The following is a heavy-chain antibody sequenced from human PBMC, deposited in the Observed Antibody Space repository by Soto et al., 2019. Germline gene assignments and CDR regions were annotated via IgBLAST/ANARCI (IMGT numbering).Heavy chain of an antibody. CDR1: GFTFSSYG. CDR3: AKDRAPGIAAAAPYYYYGMDV. Sequence: GGSLRLSCAASGFTFSSYGMHWVRQAPGKGLEWVAVISYDGSNKYYADSVKGRLTISRDNSKNTLYLQMNSLRAEDTAVYYCAKDRAPGIAAAAPYYYYGMDVWGQGTTVTVSS. V-gene: IGHV3-30*18. D-gene: IGHD6-13*01. J-gene: IGHJ6*02. CDR2: ISYDGSNK.